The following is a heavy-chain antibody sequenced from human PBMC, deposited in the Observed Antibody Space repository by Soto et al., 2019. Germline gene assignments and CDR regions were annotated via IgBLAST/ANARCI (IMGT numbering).Heavy chain of an antibody. CDR2: IYWVDDM. CDR1: GFSLSTSGVG. J-gene: IGHJ3*02. V-gene: IGHV2-5*02. D-gene: IGHD6-13*01. Sequence: QITLKETGPTLVKPTQTITLTCTFSGFSLSTSGVGVGWIRQPPGKALERLAVIYWVDDMRYSPSLKSRLTITKDTSRNDVVLTITNMDPVDTATYYCAHRRRAAGTYIFDIGGQGTMVTVSS. CDR3: AHRRRAAGTYIFDI.